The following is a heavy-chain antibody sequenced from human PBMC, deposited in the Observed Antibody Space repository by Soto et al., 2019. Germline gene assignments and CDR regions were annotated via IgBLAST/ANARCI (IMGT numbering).Heavy chain of an antibody. D-gene: IGHD3-22*01. CDR1: GFNFDDYT. CDR2: ISWDGGSS. CDR3: AKDRSIDSSALLFDH. Sequence: EVQLVESGGVVVQPGGSLRLSCAASGFNFDDYTMHWVRQPPGKSLEWVSLISWDGGSSDYADSVKGRFTISRDNSKNSLFLHMNSLRPEDTVLYYCAKDRSIDSSALLFDHWGQGTLVTVSS. J-gene: IGHJ4*02. V-gene: IGHV3-43*01.